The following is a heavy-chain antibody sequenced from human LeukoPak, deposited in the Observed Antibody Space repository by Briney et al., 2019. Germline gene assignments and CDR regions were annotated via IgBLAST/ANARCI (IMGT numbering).Heavy chain of an antibody. J-gene: IGHJ4*02. V-gene: IGHV3-33*01. CDR2: IWYDGSNK. CDR1: GFTFSSYG. Sequence: PGGSLRLSCAASGFTFSSYGMHWVRQAPGKGLEWVAVIWYDGSNKYYADSVKGRFTISRDNSKNTLYLQMNSLSAEDTAVYYCASSSGWSFDDDYWGQGTLVTVSS. CDR3: ASSSGWSFDDDY. D-gene: IGHD6-19*01.